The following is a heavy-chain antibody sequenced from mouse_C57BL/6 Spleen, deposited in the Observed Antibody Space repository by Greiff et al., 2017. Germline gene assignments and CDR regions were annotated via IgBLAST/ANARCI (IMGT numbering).Heavy chain of an antibody. Sequence: EVMLVESEGGLVQPGSSMKLSCTASGFTFSDYYMAWVRQVPEKGLEWVANINYDGSSTYYLDSLKSRFIISRDNAKNILYLQMSSLKSEDTATYYCARDDYGSSYPDWYFDVWGTGTTVTVSS. CDR3: ARDDYGSSYPDWYFDV. J-gene: IGHJ1*03. D-gene: IGHD1-1*01. CDR1: GFTFSDYY. V-gene: IGHV5-16*01. CDR2: INYDGSST.